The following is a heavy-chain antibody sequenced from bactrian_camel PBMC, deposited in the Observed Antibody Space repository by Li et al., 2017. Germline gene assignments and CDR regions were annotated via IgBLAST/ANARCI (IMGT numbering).Heavy chain of an antibody. D-gene: IGHD2*01. J-gene: IGHJ4*01. CDR1: GFPFSVHW. V-gene: IGHV3S1*01. CDR2: INSYGGSA. Sequence: HVQLVESGGGLVQPGGSLRLSCAASGFPFSVHWMYWVRQAPGKGLEWVSTINSYGGSAYFADSVKGRFTISEDKAKKSMYLQMNFVKPEDTALYYCATDCSILSSGDILARGYMGQGTQVTVS.